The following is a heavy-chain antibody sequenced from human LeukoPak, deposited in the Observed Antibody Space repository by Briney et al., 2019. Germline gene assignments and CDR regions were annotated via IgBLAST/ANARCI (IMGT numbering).Heavy chain of an antibody. V-gene: IGHV1-18*01. CDR3: ARVWGSSWLYYFDY. Sequence: ASVKVSCKASGYTFTSYGISWVRQAPGQGLEWMGWISAYNGNTNYAQKLQGRVTMTTDASTSTAYMELRSLRSDDTAVYYCARVWGSSWLYYFDYWGQGTLVTVSS. CDR2: ISAYNGNT. J-gene: IGHJ4*02. D-gene: IGHD6-13*01. CDR1: GYTFTSYG.